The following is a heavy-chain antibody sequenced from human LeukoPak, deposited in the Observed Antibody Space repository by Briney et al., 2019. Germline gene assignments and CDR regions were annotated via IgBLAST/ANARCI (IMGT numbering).Heavy chain of an antibody. Sequence: SVKVSCKASGGTVSSYAIGWVRQAPGQGLEWMGRIIPIFGTANYAQKFQGRVTITTDESTSTAYMELSSLRSEDTAVYYCASSPFTDYSINYYYYYMDVWGKGTTVTVSS. J-gene: IGHJ6*03. V-gene: IGHV1-69*05. CDR3: ASSPFTDYSINYYYYYMDV. D-gene: IGHD4-11*01. CDR1: GGTVSSYA. CDR2: IIPIFGTA.